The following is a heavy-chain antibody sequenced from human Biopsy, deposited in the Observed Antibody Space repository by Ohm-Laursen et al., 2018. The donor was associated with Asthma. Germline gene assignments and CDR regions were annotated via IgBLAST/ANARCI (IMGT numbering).Heavy chain of an antibody. CDR2: IKHDGSEK. CDR1: GFTFGDYC. D-gene: IGHD5-18*01. V-gene: IGHV3-7*01. J-gene: IGHJ4*02. CDR3: ARFKRGYSYGYAGVFDY. Sequence: SLRLSCAASGFTFGDYCMSWVRQVPGQGLEWVANIKHDGSEKNHVDSLKGRFTISRDNAKNLLFLQMNSLRDEDTAVYYCARFKRGYSYGYAGVFDYWGQGTVVTVSS.